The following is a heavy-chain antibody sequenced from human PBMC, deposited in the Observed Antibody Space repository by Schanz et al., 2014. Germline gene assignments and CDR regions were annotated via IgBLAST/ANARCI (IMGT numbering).Heavy chain of an antibody. D-gene: IGHD1-26*01. CDR2: INSDGTKR. V-gene: IGHV3-33*08. Sequence: VQLLESGGGLVQPGGSLRLSCAASGFTFSSYAMSWVRQAPGKGLEWVAFINSDGTKRFYADSVKGRFTISRDNSKNTLFLQMNSLRAEDTAVYYCARDHTTESYYSAGPPIDYWGQGTLLTVSS. CDR1: GFTFSSYA. J-gene: IGHJ4*02. CDR3: ARDHTTESYYSAGPPIDY.